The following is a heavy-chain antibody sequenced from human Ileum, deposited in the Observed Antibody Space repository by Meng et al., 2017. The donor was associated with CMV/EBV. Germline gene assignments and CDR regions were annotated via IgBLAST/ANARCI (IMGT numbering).Heavy chain of an antibody. Sequence: QITLKESAPTLVKPTQTLTLTCTFSGFSLTTNVESVGWIRQPPGKALEWLALIHGGGGKQYSPSLQSRLTATRDTSKNQVVLTMTNMDPVDTATYYCVHRYSSSSGQVSWGQGTLVTVSS. CDR2: IHGGGGK. J-gene: IGHJ5*02. D-gene: IGHD6-6*01. CDR3: VHRYSSSSGQVS. CDR1: GFSLTTNVES. V-gene: IGHV2-5*02.